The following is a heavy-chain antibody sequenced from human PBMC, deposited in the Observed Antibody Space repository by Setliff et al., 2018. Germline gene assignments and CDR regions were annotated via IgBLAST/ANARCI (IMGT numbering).Heavy chain of an antibody. CDR1: GYSFSNFG. D-gene: IGHD4-17*01. Sequence: ASVKVSCKTSGYSFSNFGISWVRQAPGQGLEWMGIINPSGGSTSYAQRFQGRVTTTIDTSTNTAYMELRSLRSDDTALYYCARGPSPTVTPSRLIYFYHMDVWGTGTTVTVSS. J-gene: IGHJ6*03. CDR2: INPSGGST. CDR3: ARGPSPTVTPSRLIYFYHMDV. V-gene: IGHV1-18*01.